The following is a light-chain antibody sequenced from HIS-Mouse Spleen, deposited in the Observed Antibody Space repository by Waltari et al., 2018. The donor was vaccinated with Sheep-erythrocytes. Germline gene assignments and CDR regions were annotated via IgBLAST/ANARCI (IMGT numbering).Light chain of an antibody. J-gene: IGLJ1*01. CDR3: YSTDSSGNHRV. V-gene: IGLV3-10*01. CDR2: EDS. Sequence: SYELTQPPSVSVSPGQTARITCSGDALPKKYAYWYQQKSGQAPVLVIYEDSKRPSGFPERFSGCRSGTMATLTISGAQVEDEADYYCYSTDSSGNHRVFGTGTKVTVL. CDR1: ALPKKY.